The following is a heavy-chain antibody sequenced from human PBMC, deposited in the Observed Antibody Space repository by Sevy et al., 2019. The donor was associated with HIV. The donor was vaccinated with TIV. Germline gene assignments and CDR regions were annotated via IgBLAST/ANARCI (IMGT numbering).Heavy chain of an antibody. CDR2: IHSDDTT. CDR1: GFTFSGSP. D-gene: IGHD5-18*01. Sequence: GGSLRLSCAASGFTFSGSPMHWVRQASGRGLEWVSVIHSDDTTYHADSVKDRFTISRDNFKNTLYLHMSSLRAEDTAVYYCARGKSGYGYALNYWGQGTLVTVSS. V-gene: IGHV3-66*01. CDR3: ARGKSGYGYALNY. J-gene: IGHJ4*02.